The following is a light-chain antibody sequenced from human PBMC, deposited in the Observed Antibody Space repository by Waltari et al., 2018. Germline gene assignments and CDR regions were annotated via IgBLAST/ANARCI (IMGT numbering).Light chain of an antibody. J-gene: IGKJ5*01. CDR1: QDISTA. V-gene: IGKV1D-13*01. CDR3: QQFHNYPPT. CDR2: DAS. Sequence: AIQLTQPPSSLSASVGDRATITCRASQDISTALAWYQQKSGEAPKLLIYDASTLGSGVPSRFSGSGTGTDFTLTISRLQPEDFSTYHCQQFHNYPPTFGQGTRLEIK.